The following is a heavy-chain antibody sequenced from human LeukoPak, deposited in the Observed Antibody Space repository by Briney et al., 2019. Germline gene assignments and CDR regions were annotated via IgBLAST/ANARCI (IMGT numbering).Heavy chain of an antibody. Sequence: KPSETLSLTCTVSGGSINTFYWSWFRQSPGKGLEWIGFISYSVSTNYDPSLKSRVTILLDTPKNQVSLKLSSVTAADTAVYYCASPARWFFFDSWGPGILVTVSS. CDR1: GGSINTFY. D-gene: IGHD4-23*01. J-gene: IGHJ4*02. V-gene: IGHV4-59*01. CDR3: ASPARWFFFDS. CDR2: ISYSVST.